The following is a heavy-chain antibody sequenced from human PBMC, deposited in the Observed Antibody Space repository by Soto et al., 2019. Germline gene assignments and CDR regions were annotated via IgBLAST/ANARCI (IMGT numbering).Heavy chain of an antibody. D-gene: IGHD2-2*01. CDR1: GFTFSTYA. Sequence: GGSLRLSCTASGFTFSTYAMSWVRQAPGKGLEWVSTISDSGSTYYADSVKGRFTISRDNSKNTLYLEKNSLRAEDTAVYYCAKDKGGRYCSRTSCLYSFDYWGQGTLVTVSS. CDR2: ISDSGST. J-gene: IGHJ4*02. V-gene: IGHV3-23*01. CDR3: AKDKGGRYCSRTSCLYSFDY.